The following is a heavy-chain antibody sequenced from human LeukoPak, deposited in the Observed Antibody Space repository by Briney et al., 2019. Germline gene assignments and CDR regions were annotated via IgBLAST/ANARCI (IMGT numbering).Heavy chain of an antibody. Sequence: SETLSLTCTVSGGSISSYYWSWIRQPPGKGLEWIGYIYYSGSTNYNPSLKSRVTISADTSKNQFSLKLSSVTAADTAVYYCARYDDSSGYYPNDAFDIWGQGTMVTVSS. CDR2: IYYSGST. D-gene: IGHD3-22*01. V-gene: IGHV4-59*01. J-gene: IGHJ3*02. CDR3: ARYDDSSGYYPNDAFDI. CDR1: GGSISSYY.